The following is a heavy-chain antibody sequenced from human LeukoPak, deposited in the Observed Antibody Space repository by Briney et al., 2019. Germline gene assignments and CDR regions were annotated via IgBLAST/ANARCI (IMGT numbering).Heavy chain of an antibody. V-gene: IGHV1-46*01. CDR3: AREASGGYFDY. D-gene: IGHD4-23*01. J-gene: IGHJ4*02. CDR2: INPTGDST. CDR1: GYTFSSYN. Sequence: ASVKVSCKASGYTFSSYNMHWVRQAPGQGLEWVGLINPTGDSTNYAQNFRGRVTMTRDTSTSTVYMDLNSPRSEDTAVYYCAREASGGYFDYWGQGTLVTVSS.